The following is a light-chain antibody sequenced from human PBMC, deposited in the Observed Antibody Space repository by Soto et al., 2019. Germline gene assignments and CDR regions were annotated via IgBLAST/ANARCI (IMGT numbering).Light chain of an antibody. Sequence: AIQMTQSPSSLSASVGDRVTITCRASQDISDDVGWYQQTPGKAPKLLISGASRLQSGVPSRFSGSGSGAAFTLTITRPRPEDSATYYCLQNHNYPRTFGQGTKVDIK. CDR2: GAS. V-gene: IGKV1-6*01. J-gene: IGKJ1*01. CDR1: QDISDD. CDR3: LQNHNYPRT.